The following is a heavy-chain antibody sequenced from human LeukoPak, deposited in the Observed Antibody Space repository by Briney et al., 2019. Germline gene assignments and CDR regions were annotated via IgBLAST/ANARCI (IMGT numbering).Heavy chain of an antibody. J-gene: IGHJ4*02. CDR3: AKDFDGFFYGDSVGVERC. D-gene: IGHD4-17*01. V-gene: IGHV3-23*01. CDR1: GFTFSSYA. Sequence: PGGSLRLSCAASGFTFSSYAMSWVRQAPGKGLEWVSAISGSGGSTYYADSVKGRFTISRDNSKNTLYLQMNSLRAEDTAVYYCAKDFDGFFYGDSVGVERCWGQGTLVTVSS. CDR2: ISGSGGST.